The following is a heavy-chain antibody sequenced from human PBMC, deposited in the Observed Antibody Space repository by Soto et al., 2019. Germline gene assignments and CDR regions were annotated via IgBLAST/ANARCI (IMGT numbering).Heavy chain of an antibody. J-gene: IGHJ6*02. Sequence: PGGSLRLSCAASGFTFSSYGMHWVRQASGKGLEWVGRIRSKANSYATAYAASVKGRFTISRDDSKNTAYLQMNSLKTEDTAVYYCTRHALRWSGYYTTGYYGMDVWGQGTTVTVSS. D-gene: IGHD3-3*01. CDR1: GFTFSSYG. CDR2: IRSKANSYAT. CDR3: TRHALRWSGYYTTGYYGMDV. V-gene: IGHV3-73*01.